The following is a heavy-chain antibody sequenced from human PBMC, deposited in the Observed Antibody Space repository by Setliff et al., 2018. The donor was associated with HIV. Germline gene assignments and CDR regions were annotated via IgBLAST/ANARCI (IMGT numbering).Heavy chain of an antibody. J-gene: IGHJ6*03. CDR1: GGSISSGGYY. CDR2: IYYSGGT. V-gene: IGHV4-31*11. Sequence: SETLSLTCAVSGGSISSGGYYWSWIRQHPGKGLEWIGYIYYSGGTYYNPSLRSRVTISVDTSKNQFSLKLSSVTAADTAVYYCARVPTNPDFYYYYMDVWGKGTTVTVSS. CDR3: ARVPTNPDFYYYYMDV.